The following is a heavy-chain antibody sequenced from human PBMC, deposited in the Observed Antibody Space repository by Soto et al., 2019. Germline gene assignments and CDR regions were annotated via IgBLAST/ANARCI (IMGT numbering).Heavy chain of an antibody. CDR1: GFTFSSYA. CDR2: ISGSGSST. Sequence: GGSLRLSCAASGFTFSSYAMSWVRQAPGKGLEWVSAISGSGSSTYYADSVKGRFTISRDNAKNTLYLQMNSLRAEDTAVYYCARSGTGDAFDIWGQGTMVTVSS. V-gene: IGHV3-23*01. CDR3: ARSGTGDAFDI. J-gene: IGHJ3*02.